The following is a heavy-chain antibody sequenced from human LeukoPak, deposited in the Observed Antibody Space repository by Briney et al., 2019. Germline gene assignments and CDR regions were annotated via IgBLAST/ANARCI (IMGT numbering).Heavy chain of an antibody. D-gene: IGHD3-10*01. CDR2: ISNSGVT. CDR1: GGYISSDDHY. V-gene: IGHV4-30-4*01. J-gene: IGHJ4*02. CDR3: VTGGSSGSYYSLDY. Sequence: PSETLSLTCTVSGGYISSDDHYWGWVRQPPGKGLEWIGYISNSGVTYYSPPLRSQITISVDTSKKQFSLKLSSVTAADTAMYYCVTGGSSGSYYSLDYWGQGTLVTVSS.